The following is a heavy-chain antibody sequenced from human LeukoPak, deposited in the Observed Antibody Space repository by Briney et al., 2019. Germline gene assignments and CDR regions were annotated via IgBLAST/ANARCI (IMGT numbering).Heavy chain of an antibody. CDR1: GGSISSSSYY. V-gene: IGHV4-39*07. CDR2: IYYSGST. Sequence: PSETLSLTCTVSGGSISSSSYYWGWIRQPPRMGLEWLGSIYYSGSTYYNPSLKSRITISVDTSKNQFSLHLSSVTAADTAVYYCARVASGYNYGPPDYWGQGTLVTVSS. CDR3: ARVASGYNYGPPDY. J-gene: IGHJ4*02. D-gene: IGHD5-18*01.